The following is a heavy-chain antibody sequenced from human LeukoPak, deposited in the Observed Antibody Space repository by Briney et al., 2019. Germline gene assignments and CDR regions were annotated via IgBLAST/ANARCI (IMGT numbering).Heavy chain of an antibody. V-gene: IGHV4-61*01. J-gene: IGHJ4*02. CDR1: GGSISSGSYY. Sequence: SETLSLTCTVSGGSISSGSYYWSWIRQPPGKGLEWIGYIYYTGSTNYNPSLKSRVTISVDTSKNQFSLKLSSVTAADTAVYYCARGVVAAPQTFDYWGQGTLVAVSS. CDR2: IYYTGST. D-gene: IGHD2-15*01. CDR3: ARGVVAAPQTFDY.